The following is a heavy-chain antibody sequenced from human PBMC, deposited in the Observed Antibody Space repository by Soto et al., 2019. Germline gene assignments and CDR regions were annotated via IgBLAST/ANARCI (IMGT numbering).Heavy chain of an antibody. V-gene: IGHV1-2*02. Sequence: ASVKVSCKASGYTFTGYYMHWVRQAPGQGLEWMGWINPNSGGTNYAQKFQGRVTMTRDTSISTAYMELSRLRSDDTAVYYCAREEYSSSWYEKYYYYYGMDVWGQGTTVTVSS. CDR3: AREEYSSSWYEKYYYYYGMDV. CDR1: GYTFTGYY. D-gene: IGHD6-13*01. J-gene: IGHJ6*02. CDR2: INPNSGGT.